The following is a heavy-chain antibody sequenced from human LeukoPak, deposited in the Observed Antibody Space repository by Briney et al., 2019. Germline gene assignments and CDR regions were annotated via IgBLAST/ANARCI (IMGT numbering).Heavy chain of an antibody. CDR1: GYSFSGNW. D-gene: IGHD2-15*01. CDR3: ARRQVSGRMDNWFDP. Sequence: GESLQISCKGSGYSFSGNWIGWVRQMPGKGLEWMGIIYPGDSDTRYSPSFQGQVTISADKSISTAYLQWSSLKASDSAMYYCARRQVSGRMDNWFDPWGQGTLVTVSS. CDR2: IYPGDSDT. J-gene: IGHJ5*02. V-gene: IGHV5-51*01.